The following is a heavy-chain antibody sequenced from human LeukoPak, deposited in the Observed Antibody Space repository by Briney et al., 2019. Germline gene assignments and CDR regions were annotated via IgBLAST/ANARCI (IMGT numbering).Heavy chain of an antibody. Sequence: GGSLRLSCAASGFTFSTYAMTWVRQAPGKGLEWVSSISDSGFSTYYADSVKGRFTISRDNAKNSLYLQMNSLRAEDTAVYYCARDCSGGSCYSGWGYYYGMDVWGQGTTVTVSS. CDR2: ISDSGFST. D-gene: IGHD2-15*01. J-gene: IGHJ6*02. CDR3: ARDCSGGSCYSGWGYYYGMDV. V-gene: IGHV3-23*01. CDR1: GFTFSTYA.